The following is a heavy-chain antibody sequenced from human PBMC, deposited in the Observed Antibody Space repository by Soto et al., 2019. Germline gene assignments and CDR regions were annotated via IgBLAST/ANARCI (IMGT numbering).Heavy chain of an antibody. D-gene: IGHD3-22*01. CDR1: GFTFDDYA. Sequence: GGSLRLSCAASGFTFDDYAMHWVRQAPGKGLEWVSGISWNSGSIGYADSVKGRFTISRDNAKNSLYLQMNSLRAEDTALYYCAKDISHYYDSSGCFDYWGQGTLVTAPQ. J-gene: IGHJ4*02. CDR2: ISWNSGSI. CDR3: AKDISHYYDSSGCFDY. V-gene: IGHV3-9*01.